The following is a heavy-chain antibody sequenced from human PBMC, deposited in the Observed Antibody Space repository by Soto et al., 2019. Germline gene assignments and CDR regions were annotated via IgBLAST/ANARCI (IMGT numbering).Heavy chain of an antibody. J-gene: IGHJ5*02. CDR1: GGSFSGYY. D-gene: IGHD3-10*01. Sequence: PSATLSLTCAVYGGSFSGYYWSWLRQPPGKGLEWMGEINHSGSTNYNPALKSRVTISVDTSKNQFSLKLSSVTAADTAVYYCARGRGYYSDPYNWFDPWGQGTLVTV. CDR3: ARGRGYYSDPYNWFDP. CDR2: INHSGST. V-gene: IGHV4-34*01.